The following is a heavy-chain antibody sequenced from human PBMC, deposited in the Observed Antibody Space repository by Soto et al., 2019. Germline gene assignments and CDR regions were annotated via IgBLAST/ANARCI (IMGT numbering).Heavy chain of an antibody. Sequence: SETLSLTCAVYGGSFTGLYWSWMRPPPGQGLEWNGATIHSVRTNTNTSPKSRVTISVDTSKNQLSLKLSSVTAADTAVYYCARGVESYGAVRYNNYYYYYGMDVWGQGTTVTVSS. CDR1: GGSFTGLY. CDR2: TIHSVRT. V-gene: IGHV4-34*01. D-gene: IGHD1-1*01. J-gene: IGHJ6*02. CDR3: ARGVESYGAVRYNNYYYYYGMDV.